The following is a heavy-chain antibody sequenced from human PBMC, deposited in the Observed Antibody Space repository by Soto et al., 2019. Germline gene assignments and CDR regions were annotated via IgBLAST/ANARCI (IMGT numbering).Heavy chain of an antibody. CDR2: ISGSGGST. CDR1: GFTLSSYA. J-gene: IGHJ3*02. Sequence: GGSLRLSCAASGFTLSSYAMSWFRQAPGKGLEWVSAISGSGGSTYYADSVKGRFTISRDNSKNTLYLQMNSLRAEDTAVYYCAKDERVVYYDILTCYSPRYAFDIWGQGKMVTVSS. CDR3: AKDERVVYYDILTCYSPRYAFDI. D-gene: IGHD3-9*01. V-gene: IGHV3-23*01.